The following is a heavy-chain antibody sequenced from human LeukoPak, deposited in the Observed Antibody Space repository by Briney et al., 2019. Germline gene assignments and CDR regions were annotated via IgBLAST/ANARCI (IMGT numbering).Heavy chain of an antibody. V-gene: IGHV3-30*02. CDR1: GFTFRTYG. Sequence: GGSLTLSCETSGFTFRTYGMHWVRQAPGKGLEWVAFIRYDRTNPNYADFVEGRFTISRDGSNLYLQMDSLRAEDSAVYYCAKDGVGPAATYYFYYHMDVWGKGTTVTVSS. D-gene: IGHD2-2*01. CDR2: IRYDRTNP. CDR3: AKDGVGPAATYYFYYHMDV. J-gene: IGHJ6*03.